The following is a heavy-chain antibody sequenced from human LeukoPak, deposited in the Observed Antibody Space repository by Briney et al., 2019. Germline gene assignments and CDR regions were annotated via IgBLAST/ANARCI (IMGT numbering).Heavy chain of an antibody. D-gene: IGHD5-18*01. CDR3: AIRGYSSGFDY. CDR1: GSSVSSRSYY. V-gene: IGHV4-61*01. Sequence: PSETVSLTCTVSGSSVSSRSYYWSWIRQPPGKGLEWIGYIYYSGSTNYNPSLKSRVTISVDTSKNQFSLKLSSVTAADTAVYYCAIRGYSSGFDYWGQGTLVTVSS. J-gene: IGHJ4*02. CDR2: IYYSGST.